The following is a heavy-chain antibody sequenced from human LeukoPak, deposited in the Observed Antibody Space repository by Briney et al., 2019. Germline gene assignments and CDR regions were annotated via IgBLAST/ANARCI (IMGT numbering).Heavy chain of an antibody. CDR1: GFTFSRYA. D-gene: IGHD4-17*01. Sequence: GGSLRLSCAGSGFTFSRYAMIWVRQAPGKGLEWVSAITGDGVGTRYADSVKGRFTVSRDNFKNTLYLQMNSLKAGDTAVYYCAKDPNGDYIGAFDFWGQGTLVTVSS. CDR2: ITGDGVGT. V-gene: IGHV3-23*01. J-gene: IGHJ3*01. CDR3: AKDPNGDYIGAFDF.